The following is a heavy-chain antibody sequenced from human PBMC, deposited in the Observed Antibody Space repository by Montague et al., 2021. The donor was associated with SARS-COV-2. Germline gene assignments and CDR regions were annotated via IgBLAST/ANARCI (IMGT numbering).Heavy chain of an antibody. D-gene: IGHD2-8*01. J-gene: IGHJ4*02. Sequence: SETLSLTCAVYGGSFSGHYWNWIRQPPGKGLEWIGEINHSGSTNNNPSLKSRVTMSVDTSKNQFSLKLSSVTAADTAVYYCARGARQDYGVRLGSFDYWGQGTLVTVSS. V-gene: IGHV4-34*01. CDR1: GGSFSGHY. CDR3: ARGARQDYGVRLGSFDY. CDR2: INHSGST.